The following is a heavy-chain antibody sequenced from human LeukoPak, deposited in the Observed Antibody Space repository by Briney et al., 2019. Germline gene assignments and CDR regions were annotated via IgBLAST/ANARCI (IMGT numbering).Heavy chain of an antibody. D-gene: IGHD3-3*01. J-gene: IGHJ4*02. Sequence: GGSLRLSCAASGFAFSNNAMSWGRQAPRMGLEWVSSISGSGDSTYYADSVRGRFTISRDNSKNTLYLQMKNLRAEDTAVYYCAKVKSGTRVVIIPYYFDYWGQGTLLTVSS. CDR2: ISGSGDST. V-gene: IGHV3-23*01. CDR1: GFAFSNNA. CDR3: AKVKSGTRVVIIPYYFDY.